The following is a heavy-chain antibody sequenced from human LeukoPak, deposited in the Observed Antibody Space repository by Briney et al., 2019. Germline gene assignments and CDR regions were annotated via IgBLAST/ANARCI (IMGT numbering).Heavy chain of an antibody. Sequence: ASVKDSCKASGYTFTSYYMHWVRQAPGQGLEWMGIINPSGGSTSYAQKFQGRVTMTRDMSTSTVYMELSSLRSEDTAVYYCARESNNYEFDYWGQGTLVTVSS. V-gene: IGHV1-46*01. CDR3: ARESNNYEFDY. CDR2: INPSGGST. D-gene: IGHD4-11*01. CDR1: GYTFTSYY. J-gene: IGHJ4*02.